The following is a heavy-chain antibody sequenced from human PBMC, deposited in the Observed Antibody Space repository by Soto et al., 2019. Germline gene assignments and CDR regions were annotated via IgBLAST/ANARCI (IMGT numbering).Heavy chain of an antibody. J-gene: IGHJ3*02. CDR3: ARQLGYCSGGSCYPDAFDI. CDR2: IYYSGST. Sequence: SETLSLTCTVSGGSISSYYWSWIRQPPGKGLEWIGYIYYSGSTNYNPSLKSRVTISVDTSKNQFSLKLSSVTAADTAVYYCARQLGYCSGGSCYPDAFDIWGQGTMVTVSS. V-gene: IGHV4-59*01. D-gene: IGHD2-15*01. CDR1: GGSISSYY.